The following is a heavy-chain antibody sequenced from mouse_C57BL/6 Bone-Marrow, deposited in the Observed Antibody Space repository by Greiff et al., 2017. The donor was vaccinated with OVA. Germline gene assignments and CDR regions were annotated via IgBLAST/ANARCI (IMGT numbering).Heavy chain of an antibody. CDR1: GFTFSDYY. CDR2: INYDGSST. Sequence: EVMLVESEGGLVQPGSSMKLSCTASGFTFSDYYMARVRQVPEKGLEWVANINYDGSSTYYLDSLKSRFIISRDNAKNILYLQMSSLKSEDTATYYCARGLRYFDVWGTGTTVTVSS. V-gene: IGHV5-16*01. CDR3: ARGLRYFDV. J-gene: IGHJ1*03.